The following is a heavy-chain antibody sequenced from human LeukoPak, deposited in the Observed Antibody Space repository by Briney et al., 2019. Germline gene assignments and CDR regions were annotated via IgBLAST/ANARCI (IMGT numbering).Heavy chain of an antibody. J-gene: IGHJ4*02. Sequence: GGSQRLSCAASGFTFSSYWMSWVRQAPGKGLEGVANIKQDGSEKYYVDSVKGRFTISRDNAKNSLYLQMNSLRAEDTAVYYCASRYCSSTSCSPVIDYWGQGTLVTVSS. V-gene: IGHV3-7*01. D-gene: IGHD2-2*01. CDR1: GFTFSSYW. CDR3: ASRYCSSTSCSPVIDY. CDR2: IKQDGSEK.